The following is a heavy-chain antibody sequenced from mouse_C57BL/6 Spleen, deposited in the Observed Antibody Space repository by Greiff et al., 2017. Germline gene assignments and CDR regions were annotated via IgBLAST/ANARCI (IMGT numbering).Heavy chain of an antibody. V-gene: IGHV1-53*01. CDR3: ARSVYYDYDGYFDV. CDR1: GYTFTGYW. Sequence: QVQLQQPGTELVKPGASVKLSCKASGYTFTGYWMHWVKQRPGQGLEWIGNINPSNGGTNYNEKFKSKATLTVDKSSSTAYMQLSSLTSEDSAVYYGARSVYYDYDGYFDVWGTGTTVTVSS. J-gene: IGHJ1*03. CDR2: INPSNGGT. D-gene: IGHD2-4*01.